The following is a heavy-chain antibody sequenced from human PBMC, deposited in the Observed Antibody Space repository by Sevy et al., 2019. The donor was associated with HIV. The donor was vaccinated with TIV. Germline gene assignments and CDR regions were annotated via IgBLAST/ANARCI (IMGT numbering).Heavy chain of an antibody. D-gene: IGHD3-22*01. Sequence: GGSLRLSCAVSGFSFDSYGMTWVRQAPGKGLEWVSGISGSGTRTYYADSVKGRFIISRDNSKNTLYLQMNSLRSEDTDLYYWAKGGGGHYDPDEIGYYFYYYNMDVWGKGTTVTVSS. CDR3: AKGGGGHYDPDEIGYYFYYYNMDV. V-gene: IGHV3-23*01. J-gene: IGHJ6*03. CDR2: ISGSGTRT. CDR1: GFSFDSYG.